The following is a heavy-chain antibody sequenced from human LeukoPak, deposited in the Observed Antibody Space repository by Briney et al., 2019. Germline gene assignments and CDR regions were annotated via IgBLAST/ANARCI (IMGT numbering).Heavy chain of an antibody. CDR2: INPNSGGT. CDR3: ASDNCGSGGSCYLGY. V-gene: IGHV1-2*02. Sequence: ASVKVSCKASGYTFTGYYMHWVRQAPGQGLEWMRWINPNSGGTNYAQKFQGRVTMTRDTSISTAYMELSRLRSDDTAVYYCASDNCGSGGSCYLGYWGQGTLVTVSS. CDR1: GYTFTGYY. D-gene: IGHD2-15*01. J-gene: IGHJ4*02.